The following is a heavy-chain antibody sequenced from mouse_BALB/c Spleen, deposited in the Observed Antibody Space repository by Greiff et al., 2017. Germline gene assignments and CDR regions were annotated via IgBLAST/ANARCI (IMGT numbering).Heavy chain of an antibody. CDR3: ARDGNYAMDY. D-gene: IGHD1-1*02. CDR1: GFTFSDYG. CDR2: ISNLAYSI. Sequence: VQLKESGGGLVQPGGSRKLSCAASGFTFSDYGMAWVRQAPGKGPEWVAFISNLAYSIYYADTVTGRFTISRENAKNTLYLEMSSLRSEDTAMYYCARDGNYAMDYWGQGTSVTVSS. J-gene: IGHJ4*01. V-gene: IGHV5-15*02.